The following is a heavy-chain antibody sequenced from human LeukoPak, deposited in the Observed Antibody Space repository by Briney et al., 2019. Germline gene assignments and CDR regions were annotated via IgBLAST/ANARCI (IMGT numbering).Heavy chain of an antibody. CDR2: IKSKTDGGTT. V-gene: IGHV3-15*01. CDR1: GFTFSNAW. Sequence: GGSLRLSCAASGFTFSNAWMSWVRQAPGKGLEWVGRIKSKTDGGTTDYAAPVKGRFTTSRDDSKNTLYLQMNSLKTEDTAVYYCTTPSGSYGFDAFDIWGQGTMVTVSS. CDR3: TTPSGSYGFDAFDI. D-gene: IGHD1-26*01. J-gene: IGHJ3*02.